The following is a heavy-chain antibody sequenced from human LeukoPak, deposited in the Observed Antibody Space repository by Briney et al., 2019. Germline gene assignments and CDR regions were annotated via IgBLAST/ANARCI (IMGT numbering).Heavy chain of an antibody. Sequence: GGSLRLSCAASGFTFSSYAMSWVRQAPGNGLEWVSAITGSGDNTFYADSVKGRFTISRDNSKNTLYLQMNSLRAEDTAVYYCAKRLYSGYYWAGVDYWGQGTLVTVSS. CDR3: AKRLYSGYYWAGVDY. V-gene: IGHV3-23*01. CDR2: ITGSGDNT. D-gene: IGHD3-22*01. J-gene: IGHJ4*02. CDR1: GFTFSSYA.